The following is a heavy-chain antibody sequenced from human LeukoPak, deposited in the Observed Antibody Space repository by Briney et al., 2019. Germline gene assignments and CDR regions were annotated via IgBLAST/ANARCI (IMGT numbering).Heavy chain of an antibody. CDR2: ISANNGDT. CDR3: VRALPGLTSGPGDY. J-gene: IGHJ4*02. CDR1: GYTFTAYG. V-gene: IGHV1-18*01. D-gene: IGHD1-14*01. Sequence: GASVKVSCKASGYTFTAYGITWVRQAPGQGVEWMGWISANNGDTKYAQKVQGRVTMTTDTSTTTAYMELRSLRSDDTATYYCVRALPGLTSGPGDYWGQGTLVIVSS.